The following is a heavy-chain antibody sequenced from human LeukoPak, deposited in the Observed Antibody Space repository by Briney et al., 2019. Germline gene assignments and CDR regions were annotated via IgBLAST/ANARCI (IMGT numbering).Heavy chain of an antibody. V-gene: IGHV4-31*03. CDR3: ARDLGVPAAGLRFDP. D-gene: IGHD2-2*01. CDR1: GGSISSGGYY. J-gene: IGHJ5*02. CDR2: IYYSGST. Sequence: PSETLSLTCTVSGGSISSGGYYWSWIRQHPGKGLEWIGYIYYSGSTYYNPSLESRVTISVDTSKNQFSLKLSSVTAADTAVYYCARDLGVPAAGLRFDPWGQGTLVTVSS.